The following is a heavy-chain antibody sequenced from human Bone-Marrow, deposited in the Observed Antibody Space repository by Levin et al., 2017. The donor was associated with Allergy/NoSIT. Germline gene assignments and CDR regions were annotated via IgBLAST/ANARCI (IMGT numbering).Heavy chain of an antibody. D-gene: IGHD6-19*01. J-gene: IGHJ4*02. V-gene: IGHV4-59*01. CDR2: IYYSGST. CDR3: ARLIAVAGYFDY. Sequence: ASETLSLTCTVSGGSISSYYWSWIRQPPGKGLEWIGYIYYSGSTNYNPSLKSRVTISVDTSKNQFSLKLSSVTAADTAVYYCARLIAVAGYFDYWGQGTLVTVSS. CDR1: GGSISSYY.